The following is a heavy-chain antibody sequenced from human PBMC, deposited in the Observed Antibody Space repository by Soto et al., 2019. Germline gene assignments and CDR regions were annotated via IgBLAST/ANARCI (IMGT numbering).Heavy chain of an antibody. Sequence: QVQLQQWGAGLLKPSETLSLTCAVYGGSFSGYYWSWIRQPPGKGLECMGEINHSGSTNYNPSLKSRVTISVDTSKNQFSLKLSSVTAADTAVYYCARRRYSSSWYQGVWFDPWGQGTLVTVSS. J-gene: IGHJ5*02. D-gene: IGHD6-13*01. V-gene: IGHV4-34*01. CDR2: INHSGST. CDR1: GGSFSGYY. CDR3: ARRRYSSSWYQGVWFDP.